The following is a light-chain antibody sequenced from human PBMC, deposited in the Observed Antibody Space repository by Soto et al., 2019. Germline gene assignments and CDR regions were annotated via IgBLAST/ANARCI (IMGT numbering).Light chain of an antibody. J-gene: IGKJ1*01. CDR3: MQSLHLPWT. CDR1: QSLLHSDGKTY. Sequence: DIEMTQTPLSLSVTPGQPASISCKSSQSLLHSDGKTYVYWYQQKPGQPPQLLISEVSNGFSGVPDRFSGSGSGTDFTLKISRVEAEDVGVYYCMQSLHLPWTFGQGTKVE. CDR2: EVS. V-gene: IGKV2D-29*01.